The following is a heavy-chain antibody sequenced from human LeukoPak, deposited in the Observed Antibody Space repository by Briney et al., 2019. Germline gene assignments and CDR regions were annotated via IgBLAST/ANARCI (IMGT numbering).Heavy chain of an antibody. CDR2: ISYDGSNK. D-gene: IGHD6-13*01. V-gene: IGHV3-30*18. J-gene: IGHJ4*02. Sequence: GGSLRLSCAASGFTFSSYGMHWVRQAPGKGLEWVAVISYDGSNKYYADSVKGRFTISRDNSKNALYLQMNSLRAEDTAVYYCAKDLGSSNDYWGQGTLVTVSS. CDR1: GFTFSSYG. CDR3: AKDLGSSNDY.